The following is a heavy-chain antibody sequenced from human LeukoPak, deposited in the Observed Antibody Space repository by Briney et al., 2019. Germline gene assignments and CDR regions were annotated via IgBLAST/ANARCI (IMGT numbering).Heavy chain of an antibody. V-gene: IGHV4-39*07. CDR3: ARSNYYGSGSYVDWFDP. Sequence: SETLSLTCTVSGGSISSSSYYWGWIRQPPGKGLEWIGSIYYSGSTYYNPSLKSRVTISVDTSKNQFSLKLSSVTAADTAVYYCARSNYYGSGSYVDWFDPWGQGTLVTVSS. CDR1: GGSISSSSYY. CDR2: IYYSGST. D-gene: IGHD3-10*01. J-gene: IGHJ5*02.